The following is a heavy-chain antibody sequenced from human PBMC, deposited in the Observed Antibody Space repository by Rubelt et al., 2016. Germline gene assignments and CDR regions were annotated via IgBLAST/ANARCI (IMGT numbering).Heavy chain of an antibody. J-gene: IGHJ6*03. D-gene: IGHD3-10*01. Sequence: SGFTFSSYWMHWVRQAPGKGLVWVSVIYSGGSTYYADSVKGRFTISRHNSKNTLYLQMNSLRAEDTAVYYCARDVYGSGSYGQYYYYYYYMDVWGKGTTVTVSS. CDR1: GFTFSSYW. V-gene: IGHV3-53*04. CDR2: IYSGGST. CDR3: ARDVYGSGSYGQYYYYYYYMDV.